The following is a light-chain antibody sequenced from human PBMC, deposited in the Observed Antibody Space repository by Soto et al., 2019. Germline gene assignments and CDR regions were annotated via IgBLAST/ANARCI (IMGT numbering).Light chain of an antibody. Sequence: DIQMTQSPSSVSASVGDRVTITCRASQDIGSWLAGYQQKPGKAPDLLIYGTSSLQSGVPSRFYGSGSGTHFTLTISSLQPEDFATYYCQQGGSFPITFGQGTRLEIK. CDR3: QQGGSFPIT. V-gene: IGKV1-12*01. CDR2: GTS. J-gene: IGKJ5*01. CDR1: QDIGSW.